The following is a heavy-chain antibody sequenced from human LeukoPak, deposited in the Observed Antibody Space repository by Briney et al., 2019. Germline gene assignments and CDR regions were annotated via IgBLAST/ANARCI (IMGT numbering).Heavy chain of an antibody. V-gene: IGHV1-46*01. Sequence: GASVKVSCKASGYTFTSYYIHWVRQAPGQGLEWMGIINPSGGNTSYAQKFQGRVSMTRDMSTGTVYMELSSLRSEDTAIYYCARGPAVDAISWGQGTLVTVSS. CDR1: GYTFTSYY. J-gene: IGHJ4*02. CDR2: INPSGGNT. D-gene: IGHD2-15*01. CDR3: ARGPAVDAIS.